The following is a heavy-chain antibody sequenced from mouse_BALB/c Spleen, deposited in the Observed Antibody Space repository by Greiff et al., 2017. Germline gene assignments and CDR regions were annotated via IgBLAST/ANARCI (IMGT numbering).Heavy chain of an antibody. V-gene: IGHV1-4*01. J-gene: IGHJ4*01. CDR2: INPCSGYT. CDR3: AKPTVITEGLDAMDY. D-gene: IGHD2-4*01. Sequence: QVQLQQSGAELARPGASVKMSCKASGYTFTSYTMHWVKQRPGQGLEWIGYINPCSGYTNYNQKFKDKATLTADKSSSTAYMQLSSLTSEDSAVYYGAKPTVITEGLDAMDYWGQGTSVTVSS. CDR1: GYTFTSYT.